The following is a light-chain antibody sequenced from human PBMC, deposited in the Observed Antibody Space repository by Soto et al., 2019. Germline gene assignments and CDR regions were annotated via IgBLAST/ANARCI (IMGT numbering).Light chain of an antibody. CDR1: SGHSTYI. CDR3: ETWYSNPHKV. Sequence: QLVLTQSSSASASLGSSVKLTCILSSGHSTYIIAWHQQQPGKAPRFLMTLDRSGSYNRGSGVPDRFSGSSSGADRYLTISTLQFDDDCAYYCETWYSNPHKVFGGGTHLTVL. J-gene: IGLJ7*01. CDR2: LDRSGSY. V-gene: IGLV4-60*02.